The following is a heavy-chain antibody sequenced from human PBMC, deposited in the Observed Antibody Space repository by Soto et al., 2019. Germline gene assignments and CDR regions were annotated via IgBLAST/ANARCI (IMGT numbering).Heavy chain of an antibody. CDR2: ISSSSSYI. CDR1: GFTFSSYS. D-gene: IGHD2-15*01. J-gene: IGHJ3*02. Sequence: EVQLVESGGGLVKPGGSLRLSCAASGFTFSSYSMNWVRQAPGKGLEWVSSISSSSSYIYYADSVKGRFTISRDNAKNSLYLQMNSLRAEDTAVYYCARDPRYCSGGSCYSVLAFDIWGQGTMVTVSS. CDR3: ARDPRYCSGGSCYSVLAFDI. V-gene: IGHV3-21*01.